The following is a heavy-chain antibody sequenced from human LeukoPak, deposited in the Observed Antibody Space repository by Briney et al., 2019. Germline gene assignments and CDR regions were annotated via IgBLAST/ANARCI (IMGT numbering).Heavy chain of an antibody. CDR3: ARQFVPHYYDSSGYFDY. V-gene: IGHV4-59*08. CDR1: GGSISSYY. D-gene: IGHD3-22*01. CDR2: IYYSGST. J-gene: IGHJ4*02. Sequence: PSETLSLTCTVSGGSISSYYWSWIRQPPGKGLEWIGYIYYSGSTNYNPSLKSRVTISVDTSKNQFSLKLSSVTAADTAVYYCARQFVPHYYDSSGYFDYWGQGTLVTVSS.